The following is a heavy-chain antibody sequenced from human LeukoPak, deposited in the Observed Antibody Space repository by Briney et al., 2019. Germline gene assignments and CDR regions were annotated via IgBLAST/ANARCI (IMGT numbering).Heavy chain of an antibody. Sequence: SETLSLTCTVSGGSISSYYWSWIRQPPGKGLEWIAYIYYSGSTNYNPSLKSRVTLSVDTSKNQFSLKLSSVTAADTAVYYCARVDQSGYDTRGWFDPWGQGTLVTVSS. J-gene: IGHJ5*02. CDR2: IYYSGST. CDR1: GGSISSYY. V-gene: IGHV4-59*01. D-gene: IGHD5-12*01. CDR3: ARVDQSGYDTRGWFDP.